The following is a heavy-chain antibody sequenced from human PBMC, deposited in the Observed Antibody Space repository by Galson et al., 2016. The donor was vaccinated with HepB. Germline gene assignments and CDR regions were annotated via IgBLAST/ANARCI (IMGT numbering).Heavy chain of an antibody. D-gene: IGHD3-22*01. J-gene: IGHJ4*02. CDR2: IYNDGST. CDR3: SRVIRITMTLAN. CDR1: GFAVSSNY. Sequence: SLRLSCAASGFAVSSNYMSWVRQAPGKGLGWVSVIYNDGSTYYADSVKGRFTISRDTSKNTLFLQMNSLSAEDTAIYYCSRVIRITMTLANWGQGTLVTVSS. V-gene: IGHV3-53*01.